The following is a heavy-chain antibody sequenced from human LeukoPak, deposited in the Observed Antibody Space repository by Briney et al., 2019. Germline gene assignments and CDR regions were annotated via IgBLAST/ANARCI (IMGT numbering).Heavy chain of an antibody. CDR3: AVSVTSHAFDI. J-gene: IGHJ3*02. D-gene: IGHD4-17*01. V-gene: IGHV3-30-3*01. CDR1: GFTFSSYA. CDR2: ISYDGSNK. Sequence: GGSLRLSCAASGFTFSSYAMHWVRQAPGKGLEWVAVISYDGSNKYYADSVKGRFTTSRDNSKNTLYLQMNSLRAEDTAVYYCAVSVTSHAFDIWGQGTMVTVSS.